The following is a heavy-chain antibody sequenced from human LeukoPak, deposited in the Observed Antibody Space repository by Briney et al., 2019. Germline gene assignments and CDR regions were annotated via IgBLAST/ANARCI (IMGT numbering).Heavy chain of an antibody. CDR3: ATSIVGATDFDY. Sequence: ASVKVSCKVSGYTLTELSMHWVRQAPGKGLEWMGGFDPEDGEPIYAQKFQGRVTMTEDTSTDTAYMELSSLRSEDTAVYYCATSIVGATDFDYWGQGTLVTVSS. J-gene: IGHJ4*02. CDR2: FDPEDGEP. V-gene: IGHV1-24*01. CDR1: GYTLTELS. D-gene: IGHD1-26*01.